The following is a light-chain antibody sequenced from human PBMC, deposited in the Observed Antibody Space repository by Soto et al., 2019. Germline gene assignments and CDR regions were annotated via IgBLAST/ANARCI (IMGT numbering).Light chain of an antibody. Sequence: QSPLTQPASVSGSPGQSITISCTGTSSDVGGYNYVSWYQQHPGKAPKLMIYDVSNRPSGVSNRFAGSKSGNTASLTLSGLQAEDEADYYCSSYTSSSTVVFGGGTKLTVL. V-gene: IGLV2-14*01. CDR2: DVS. J-gene: IGLJ2*01. CDR3: SSYTSSSTVV. CDR1: SSDVGGYNY.